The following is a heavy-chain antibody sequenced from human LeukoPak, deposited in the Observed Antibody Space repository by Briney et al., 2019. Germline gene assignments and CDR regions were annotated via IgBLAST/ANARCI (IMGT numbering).Heavy chain of an antibody. J-gene: IGHJ6*02. Sequence: LSGGSLRLPCAASGFTFSNFAMHWIRQAPGKGLEWVSIIRSSGGITFYADSVKGRFTVSRDNSNNMVYLQMNSLRAEDTAVYYCVKDLGKLVGRGYGMDVWGQGTTVTVSS. CDR3: VKDLGKLVGRGYGMDV. CDR2: IRSSGGIT. CDR1: GFTFSNFA. D-gene: IGHD3-9*01. V-gene: IGHV3-23*01.